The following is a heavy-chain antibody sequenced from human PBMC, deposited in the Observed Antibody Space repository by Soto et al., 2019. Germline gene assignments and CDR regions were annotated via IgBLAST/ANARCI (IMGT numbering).Heavy chain of an antibody. CDR1: GGSISSGGYY. V-gene: IGHV4-31*03. J-gene: IGHJ5*02. CDR2: TFYSGAT. CDR3: ARVQPYDYGANTGWLDP. D-gene: IGHD4-17*01. Sequence: SETLSLTCTVSGGSISSGGYYWSWIRQHPGKGLEWIGYTFYSGATYYNPSLKSRTIISVDTSKNQFSLTLTSLTAADTAVYYCARVQPYDYGANTGWLDPWGQGTRVTVS.